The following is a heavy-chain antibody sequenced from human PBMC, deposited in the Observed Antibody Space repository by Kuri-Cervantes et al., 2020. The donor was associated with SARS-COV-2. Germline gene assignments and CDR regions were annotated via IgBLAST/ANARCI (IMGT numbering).Heavy chain of an antibody. V-gene: IGHV3-7*01. CDR1: GFTFSSYS. D-gene: IGHD2-2*01. J-gene: IGHJ4*02. Sequence: GGSLRLSCAASGFTFSSYSMNWVRQAPGKGLEWLANIKQDGSERYYMDSVKGRFTISRDNAKNSLYMQMNSLRAEDTAVYYCAATGHSSTYYYFDYWGLGTLVTVSS. CDR2: IKQDGSER. CDR3: AATGHSSTYYYFDY.